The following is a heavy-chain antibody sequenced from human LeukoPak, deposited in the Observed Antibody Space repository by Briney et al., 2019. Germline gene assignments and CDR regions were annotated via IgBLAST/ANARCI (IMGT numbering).Heavy chain of an antibody. V-gene: IGHV4-59*01. J-gene: IGHJ6*02. D-gene: IGHD3-3*01. CDR2: IYYSGST. CDR3: ARARYDFWSGYYENYYYYGMDV. CDR1: GGSISSYY. Sequence: SETLSLTCTVSGGSISSYYRSWIRQRPGKGLEWIGYIYYSGSTNYNPSLKSRVTISVDTSKNQFSLKLSSVTAADTAVYYCARARYDFWSGYYENYYYYGMDVWGQGTTVTVSS.